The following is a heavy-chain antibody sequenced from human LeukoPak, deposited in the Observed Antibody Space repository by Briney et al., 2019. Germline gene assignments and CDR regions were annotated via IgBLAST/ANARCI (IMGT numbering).Heavy chain of an antibody. J-gene: IGHJ5*02. Sequence: PGGSLRLSCAASGFTFSSYAMSWIRQPPGKGLEWIGEINHSGSTNYNPSLKSRVTISVDTSKNQLSLKLSSVTAADTAVYYCAGEPGYCSGGRCYGGWFDPWGQGTLVTVSS. D-gene: IGHD2-15*01. CDR2: INHSGST. CDR3: AGEPGYCSGGRCYGGWFDP. V-gene: IGHV4-34*01. CDR1: GFTFSSYA.